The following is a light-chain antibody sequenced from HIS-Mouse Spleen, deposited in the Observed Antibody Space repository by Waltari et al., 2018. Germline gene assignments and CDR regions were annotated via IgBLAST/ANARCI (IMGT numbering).Light chain of an antibody. Sequence: SYVLTQPPSVSVAPGKTARITCGGNNIGSKSVHWYQQKPGQAPVLVVYGDSDRPSGIPGRFSGSNYGNTATLTISRVEAGDEADYYGQVWDSSSDHVVFGGGTKLTVL. J-gene: IGLJ2*01. V-gene: IGLV3-21*03. CDR1: NIGSKS. CDR2: GDS. CDR3: QVWDSSSDHVV.